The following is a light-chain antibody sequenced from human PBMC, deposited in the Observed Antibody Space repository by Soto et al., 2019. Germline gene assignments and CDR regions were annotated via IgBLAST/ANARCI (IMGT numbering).Light chain of an antibody. V-gene: IGLV2-14*01. Sequence: QSVLTQPASVSGSPGQSITISCTGNSSDVGGYNYVSWYQQHPGKAPKLMIYDVSNRPSGVSNRFSGSKSGNTASLTISGLQAEDEAYYYCSSYTSSSTLVVFGGGTKLTVL. J-gene: IGLJ2*01. CDR2: DVS. CDR1: SSDVGGYNY. CDR3: SSYTSSSTLVV.